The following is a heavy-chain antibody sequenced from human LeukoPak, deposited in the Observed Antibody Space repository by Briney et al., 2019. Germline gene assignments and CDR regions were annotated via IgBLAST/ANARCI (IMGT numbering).Heavy chain of an antibody. D-gene: IGHD2-2*01. V-gene: IGHV3-21*06. CDR3: ASSLGTSSFDY. Sequence: GGSLRLSCAASGFTFSSYEMNWVRQAPGKGLEWVSSISRSSSDINYADSVKGRFTISRDNAKNSLYLEMSSLSVEDTAVYYCASSLGTSSFDYWGQGTLVTVSS. CDR1: GFTFSSYE. J-gene: IGHJ4*02. CDR2: ISRSSSDI.